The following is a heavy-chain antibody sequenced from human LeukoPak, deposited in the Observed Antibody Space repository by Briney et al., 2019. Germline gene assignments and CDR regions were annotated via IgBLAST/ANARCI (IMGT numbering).Heavy chain of an antibody. CDR1: GGSFSCYY. Sequence: SETHSLTCAVYGGSFSCYYWSWIRQPPGKGLEWIGEINHSGSTNYNPSLKSRVTISVDTSENQFSLKLSSVTAADTAVYYCASPSDEYSSGWYGSALNYWGQGTLVTVSS. CDR2: INHSGST. J-gene: IGHJ4*02. D-gene: IGHD6-19*01. CDR3: ASPSDEYSSGWYGSALNY. V-gene: IGHV4-34*01.